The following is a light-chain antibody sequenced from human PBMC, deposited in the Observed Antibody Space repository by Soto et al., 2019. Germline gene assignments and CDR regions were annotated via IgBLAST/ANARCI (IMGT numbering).Light chain of an antibody. Sequence: ETVLTQSPDTLSLYPGERATLSCRASQSVGSYLAWYQQKPGQAPRLLIYDASNRATGIPARFSGSGSGTDFTLTINSLEPEDFAVYFCQHRSNWLWTFGQGT. J-gene: IGKJ1*01. CDR2: DAS. CDR3: QHRSNWLWT. CDR1: QSVGSY. V-gene: IGKV3-11*01.